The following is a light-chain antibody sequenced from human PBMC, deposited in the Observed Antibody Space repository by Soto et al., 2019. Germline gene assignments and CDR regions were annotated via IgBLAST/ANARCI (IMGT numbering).Light chain of an antibody. CDR1: QSVSSY. CDR3: QQRSNWPLT. V-gene: IGKV3-11*01. Sequence: EIVLTQSPATLSLSPGERATLSCRASQSVSSYLAWYQQRPGQAPRLLIYAASQRATGIPARFSGSGSGTDFTLTISSLEPEDFAVYYCQQRSNWPLTFGGGPRWIS. J-gene: IGKJ4*01. CDR2: AAS.